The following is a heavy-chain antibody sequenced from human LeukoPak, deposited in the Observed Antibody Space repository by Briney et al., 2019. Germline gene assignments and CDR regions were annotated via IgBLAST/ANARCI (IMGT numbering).Heavy chain of an antibody. V-gene: IGHV3-20*04. CDR1: GFTFDDYG. CDR3: SRVNIEAVAGKNYYYYMDV. D-gene: IGHD6-19*01. J-gene: IGHJ6*03. CDR2: INWNGGSS. Sequence: LRLSCAASGFTFDDYGMSWVGQAPGAGLEGVAGINWNGGSSAYADSVKRRFTIHRDNAKNSLYLQMNSLRSEDTPSYSCSRVNIEAVAGKNYYYYMDVWGKGTTVTVSS.